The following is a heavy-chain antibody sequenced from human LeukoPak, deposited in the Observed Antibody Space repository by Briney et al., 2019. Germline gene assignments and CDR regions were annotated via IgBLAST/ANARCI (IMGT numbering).Heavy chain of an antibody. CDR3: AREYYYDSSGYPKPYYYYGMDV. J-gene: IGHJ6*02. Sequence: PGGSLRLSCAASGFTFSSYAMHWVRQAPGNGLEWVAVISYDGSNKYYADSVKGRFTISRDNSKNTLYLQMNSLRAEDTAVYYCAREYYYDSSGYPKPYYYYGMDVWGQGTTVTVSS. CDR2: ISYDGSNK. CDR1: GFTFSSYA. V-gene: IGHV3-30-3*01. D-gene: IGHD3-22*01.